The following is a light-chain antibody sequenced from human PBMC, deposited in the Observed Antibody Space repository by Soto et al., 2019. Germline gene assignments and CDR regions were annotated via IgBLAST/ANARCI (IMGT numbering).Light chain of an antibody. CDR3: SSYTSSNTWV. CDR1: SSDVGDYSY. Sequence: QAVLTQPASVSGSPGQSITISCTGTSSDVGDYSYVSWYQQHPGKAPKLMIYAVSNRPSGVSNRFSGSKSGNTASLTISGLQAEDEADYYCSSYTSSNTWVFGGGTKLTVL. V-gene: IGLV2-14*01. CDR2: AVS. J-gene: IGLJ3*02.